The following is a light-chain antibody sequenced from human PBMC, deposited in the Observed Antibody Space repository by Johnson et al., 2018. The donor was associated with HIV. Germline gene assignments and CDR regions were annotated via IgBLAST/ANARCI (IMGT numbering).Light chain of an antibody. CDR1: SSNIGNNY. Sequence: AVLTQPPSVSAAPGQKVPISCSGSSSNIGNNYVSWYQPLPGTAPKLLIYENNKRPSGIPDRFSGSKSGTSATLGITGLQTGDEADYYCGTWDSSLSAGVFGTGTKVTVL. CDR3: GTWDSSLSAGV. CDR2: ENN. J-gene: IGLJ1*01. V-gene: IGLV1-51*02.